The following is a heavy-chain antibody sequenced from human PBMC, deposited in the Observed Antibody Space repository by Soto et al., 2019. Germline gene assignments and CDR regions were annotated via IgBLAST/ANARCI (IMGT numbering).Heavy chain of an antibody. CDR3: AKDGLLTSRAYYFDS. V-gene: IGHV3-23*01. D-gene: IGHD3-9*01. Sequence: LSLTCAASGFSFDTYAMSWVRQAPGKGLEWVSTIAGNGDKTYFADSVKGRFTISRDNSRHTVFLHMSSLRAEDTAVYYCAKDGLLTSRAYYFDSWGQGTLVTVSS. CDR2: IAGNGDKT. J-gene: IGHJ4*02. CDR1: GFSFDTYA.